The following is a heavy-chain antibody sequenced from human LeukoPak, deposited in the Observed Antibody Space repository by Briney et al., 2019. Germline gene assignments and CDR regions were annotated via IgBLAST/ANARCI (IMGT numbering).Heavy chain of an antibody. J-gene: IGHJ4*02. CDR1: GFTFSSYG. Sequence: GGSLRLSCAASGFTFSSYGMHWVRQAPGKGLEWVANIKQDGSEKFYVDSVQGRFTISRDNAKNSLYLQMNSLRGEDTAVYYCGRGGVVVPATNKYYFDSWGQGTLVTVSS. CDR2: IKQDGSEK. CDR3: GRGGVVVPATNKYYFDS. V-gene: IGHV3-7*04. D-gene: IGHD2-2*01.